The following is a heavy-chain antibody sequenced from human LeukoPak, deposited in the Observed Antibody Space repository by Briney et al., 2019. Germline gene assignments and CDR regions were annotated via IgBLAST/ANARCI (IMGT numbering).Heavy chain of an antibody. CDR1: GYSISSGYY. D-gene: IGHD3-3*01. CDR2: IYHSGST. V-gene: IGHV4-38-2*01. CDR3: ARQYYDFWSGPWPGAFDI. J-gene: IGHJ3*02. Sequence: PSETLSLTCAVSGYSISSGYYWGWIRQPPGKGLEWIGSIYHSGSTYYNPSLKSRVTISVDTSKNQFSLKLSSVTAPDTAVYYCARQYYDFWSGPWPGAFDIWGQGTMVTVSS.